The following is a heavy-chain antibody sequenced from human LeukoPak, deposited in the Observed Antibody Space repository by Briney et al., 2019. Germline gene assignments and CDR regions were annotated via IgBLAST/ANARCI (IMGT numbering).Heavy chain of an antibody. CDR2: INPSGGST. Sequence: ASVKVSCKASGYTFTSYYMHWVRQAPRQGLEWMGIINPSGGSTSYAQKFQGRVTMTRDMSTSTVYMELSSLRSEDTAVYYCARVAYYYDSSGYSPLFDYWGQGTLVTVSS. CDR1: GYTFTSYY. V-gene: IGHV1-46*01. CDR3: ARVAYYYDSSGYSPLFDY. J-gene: IGHJ4*02. D-gene: IGHD3-22*01.